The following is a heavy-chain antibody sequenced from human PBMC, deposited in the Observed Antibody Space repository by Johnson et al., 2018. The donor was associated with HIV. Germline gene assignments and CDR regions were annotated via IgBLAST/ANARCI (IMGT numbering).Heavy chain of an antibody. D-gene: IGHD6-19*01. V-gene: IGHV3-30*02. CDR1: GFTVSSNY. J-gene: IGHJ3*01. CDR2: IAHDESIT. Sequence: QVQLVESGGGLVQPGGSLRLSCAASGFTVSSNYMSWVRQAPGKGLEWVAFIAHDESITHYADSVKGRLPMSRDNSKNTLYLQMKSLRPEDTSIYYCAKDANLGVWYSDAFDVLGQGTVVTVSS. CDR3: AKDANLGVWYSDAFDV.